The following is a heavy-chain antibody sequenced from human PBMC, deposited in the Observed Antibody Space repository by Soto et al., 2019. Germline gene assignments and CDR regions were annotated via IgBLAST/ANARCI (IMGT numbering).Heavy chain of an antibody. CDR3: ARDAPPADY. CDR2: ISAYNGNT. Sequence: PSVKVSCKAFGYTFTSYAISWVRQAPGQGREWMGWISAYNGNTNYAQKLQGRVTMTTDTSTSTAYMELRSLRSDDTAVYYCARDAPPADYWGQGTPVTVSS. V-gene: IGHV1-18*01. CDR1: GYTFTSYA. J-gene: IGHJ4*02.